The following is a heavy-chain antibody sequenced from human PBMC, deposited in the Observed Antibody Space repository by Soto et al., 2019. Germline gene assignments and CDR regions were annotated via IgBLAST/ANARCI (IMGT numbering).Heavy chain of an antibody. J-gene: IGHJ4*02. D-gene: IGHD2-2*01. CDR1: GGTFSSYA. CDR3: ARGECSSTSCYDFDY. Sequence: QVQLVQSGAEVKKPGSSVKVSCKASGGTFSSYAISWVRQAPGQGLDWMGGIIPIFGTANYAQKFQGRVTIPADQATSPVYMELSSLKSEDTAVYYCARGECSSTSCYDFDYWGQGTLVTVSS. V-gene: IGHV1-69*01. CDR2: IIPIFGTA.